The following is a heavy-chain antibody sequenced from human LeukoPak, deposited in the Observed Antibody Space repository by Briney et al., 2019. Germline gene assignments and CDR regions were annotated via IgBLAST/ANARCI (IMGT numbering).Heavy chain of an antibody. Sequence: GGSLRLSCAASGFTFSSYEMNWVRQAPGKGLEWVSSISSSSSYIYYADSVKGRFTISRDNAKNSLYLQMNSLRAEDTAVYYCASLGIAAAGRDYFDYWGQGTLVTVSS. CDR2: ISSSSSYI. D-gene: IGHD6-13*01. J-gene: IGHJ4*02. CDR1: GFTFSSYE. V-gene: IGHV3-21*01. CDR3: ASLGIAAAGRDYFDY.